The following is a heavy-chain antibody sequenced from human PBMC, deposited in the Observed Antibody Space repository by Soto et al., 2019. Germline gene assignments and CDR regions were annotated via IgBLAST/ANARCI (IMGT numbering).Heavy chain of an antibody. CDR3: ARQWGDYVCDC. Sequence: PSETLSLTCTVSGGSISSYYWSWIRQPPGKGLEWIGYIYYSGSTNYNPSLKSRVTISVDTSKNQFSLKLSSVTAADTAVYYCARQWGDYVCDCWGQGTLVTVSS. CDR2: IYYSGST. CDR1: GGSISSYY. J-gene: IGHJ4*02. D-gene: IGHD3-16*01. V-gene: IGHV4-59*08.